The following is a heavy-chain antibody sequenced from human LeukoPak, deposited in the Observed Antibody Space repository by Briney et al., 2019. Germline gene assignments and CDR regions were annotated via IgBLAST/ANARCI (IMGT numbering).Heavy chain of an antibody. CDR1: GFTFSSYS. J-gene: IGHJ6*02. CDR2: ISSSSSYI. V-gene: IGHV3-21*01. D-gene: IGHD3-3*01. Sequence: NSGGSLRLSCAASGFTFSSYSMNWVRQAPGKGLEWVSSISSSSSYIYYADSVKGRFTISRDNAKNSLYLQMNSLRAEDTAVYYCARGQELGYYDFWSGYYKDYYYYGMDVWGQGTTVTVSS. CDR3: ARGQELGYYDFWSGYYKDYYYYGMDV.